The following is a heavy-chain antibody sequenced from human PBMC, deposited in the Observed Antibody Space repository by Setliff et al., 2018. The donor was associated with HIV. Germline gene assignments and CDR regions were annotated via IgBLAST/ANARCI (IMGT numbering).Heavy chain of an antibody. D-gene: IGHD3-22*01. CDR3: ASRVYYYDSSGYLREEGFDP. V-gene: IGHV4-34*01. CDR1: GASFSGYY. Sequence: SETLSLTCAVYGASFSGYYWSWNRQPPGKGLEWIGSIYYSGSTYYNPSLKSRVTISVDTSKNQFSLKLSSVTAADAAVYYCASRVYYYDSSGYLREEGFDPWGQGTLVTVSS. J-gene: IGHJ5*02. CDR2: IYYSGST.